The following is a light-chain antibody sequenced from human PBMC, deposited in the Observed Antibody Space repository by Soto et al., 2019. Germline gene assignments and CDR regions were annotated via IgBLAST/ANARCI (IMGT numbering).Light chain of an antibody. J-gene: IGLJ1*01. CDR3: LLYFDGGRRGV. V-gene: IGLV7-43*01. CDR1: SGAVTSGFF. Sequence: QAVVTQEPSLTVSPGGTVTLTCASSSGAVTSGFFPNWFQQKPGQAPRPLIFGTTNRHSWTPARFSGSLLGGKAALPLSGVQPEDEADYYCLLYFDGGRRGVFGTGTKVTVL. CDR2: GTT.